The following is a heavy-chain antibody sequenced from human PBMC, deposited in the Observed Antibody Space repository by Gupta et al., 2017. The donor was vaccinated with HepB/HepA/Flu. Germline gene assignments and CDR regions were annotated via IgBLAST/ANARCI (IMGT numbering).Heavy chain of an antibody. J-gene: IGHJ4*02. CDR3: SREMETGGFDY. CDR1: GYTFTSYG. CDR2: ISDRYGNT. V-gene: IGHV1-18*01. Sequence: QVQVVQSGAEVKKPGASVKVSCKASGYTFTSYGINWGRQAPGHGLEWMGWISDRYGNTDEAQKFQGRVTMTTDTDTSTAYMELRSLRSDDTALYYWSREMETGGFDYWGQGTLVTVSS. D-gene: IGHD3-10*01.